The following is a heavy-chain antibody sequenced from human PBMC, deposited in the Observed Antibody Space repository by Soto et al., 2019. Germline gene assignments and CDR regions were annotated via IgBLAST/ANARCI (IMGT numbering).Heavy chain of an antibody. J-gene: IGHJ5*02. CDR3: ARHFRVTTIDWFDP. D-gene: IGHD4-17*01. Sequence: QVQLVQSGAEVKKPGASVRVSCKASGYTFTGHYIHWVRQAPGQGLEWMGGIIPIFGTANYAQKFQGRVTITADESTSTAYMELSSLRSEDTAVYYCARHFRVTTIDWFDPWGQGTLVTVSS. CDR1: GYTFTGHY. V-gene: IGHV1-69*01. CDR2: IIPIFGTA.